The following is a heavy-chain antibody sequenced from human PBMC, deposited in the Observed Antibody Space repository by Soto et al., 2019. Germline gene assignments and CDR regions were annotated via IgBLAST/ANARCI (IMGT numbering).Heavy chain of an antibody. V-gene: IGHV3-53*01. CDR2: IFSGGST. J-gene: IGHJ3*02. CDR1: GFTVSSNY. D-gene: IGHD3-9*01. Sequence: GGSLRLSCAASGFTVSSNYMSWVRQAPGKGLEWVSVIFSGGSTYYADSVKGRFTISRDNSKNTLYLQMNSLRAEDTAVYYCARLKARTGDACDIWGQGTMVTVSS. CDR3: ARLKARTGDACDI.